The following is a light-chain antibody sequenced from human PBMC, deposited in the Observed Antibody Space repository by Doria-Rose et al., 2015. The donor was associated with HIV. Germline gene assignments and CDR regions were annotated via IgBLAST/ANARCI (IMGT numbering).Light chain of an antibody. J-gene: IGKJ1*01. CDR1: QSFSSTY. V-gene: IGKV3-20*01. CDR3: HQYGTSWT. Sequence: TQSPGTLSLSPGERATLSCRASQSFSSTYLAWYQRKPGQAPSLLIYDGSTRATGIPDRFSASGSGTDFTLTINRLEPEDFALYYCHQYGTSWTFGQGTKVAI. CDR2: DGS.